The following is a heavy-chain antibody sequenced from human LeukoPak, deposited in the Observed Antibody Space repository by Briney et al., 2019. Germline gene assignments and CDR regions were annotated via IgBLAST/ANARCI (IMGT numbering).Heavy chain of an antibody. CDR1: GFTFSDYY. Sequence: GGSQTPSCAASGFTFSDYYMTWIRQAPGKGLECVSYISSSSDYTNYPDSVKGRFTISRDNAKNSLYLQMNSLRAEDTAVYYCAGSSGWARYFDYWGQGTLVTVSS. CDR2: ISSSSDYT. V-gene: IGHV3-11*03. D-gene: IGHD6-19*01. J-gene: IGHJ4*02. CDR3: AGSSGWARYFDY.